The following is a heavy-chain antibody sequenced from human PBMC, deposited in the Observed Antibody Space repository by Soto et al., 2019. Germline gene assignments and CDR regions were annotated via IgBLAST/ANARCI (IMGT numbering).Heavy chain of an antibody. V-gene: IGHV3-7*03. J-gene: IGHJ4*02. Sequence: EVQLVESGGGLVQPGRSLRLSCAASGFKFRDYWMSWVRQAPGKGLEWVGNIKHDTSEAHYADSVKGRFTITRDNIKNFAFLQMNGLRADDTASYYCARDGLLFSGPYRPSRFDYWGLGTQVTVSS. CDR1: GFKFRDYW. CDR2: IKHDTSEA. D-gene: IGHD3-16*02. CDR3: ARDGLLFSGPYRPSRFDY.